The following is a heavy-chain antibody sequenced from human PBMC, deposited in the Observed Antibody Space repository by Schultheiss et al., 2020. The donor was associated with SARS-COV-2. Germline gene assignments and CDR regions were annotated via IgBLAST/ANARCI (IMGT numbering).Heavy chain of an antibody. Sequence: SETLSLTCAVSGGSISSSNWWSWVRQPPGKGLEWIGEINHSGSTNYNPSLKSRVTISVDTSKNQFSLKLSSVTAADTAVYYCARGRIVATIGYWGQGTLVTVSS. CDR3: ARGRIVATIGY. V-gene: IGHV4-4*02. J-gene: IGHJ4*02. CDR2: INHSGST. D-gene: IGHD5-12*01. CDR1: GGSISSSNW.